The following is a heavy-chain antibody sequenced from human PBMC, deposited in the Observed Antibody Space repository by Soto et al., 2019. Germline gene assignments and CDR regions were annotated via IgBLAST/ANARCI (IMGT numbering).Heavy chain of an antibody. D-gene: IGHD1-26*01. V-gene: IGHV3-30*18. CDR3: AKDFPSWENYDYYYCMDV. Sequence: QVQLVESGGGVVQPGRSLRLSCAASGFTFSSYGMHWVRQAPGKGLEWVAVISYEGSNKYYADSVKGRFTISRDNSKNTLYLQMTSLRAEDTAVYYCAKDFPSWENYDYYYCMDVWCQGTTVTVSS. CDR1: GFTFSSYG. J-gene: IGHJ6*02. CDR2: ISYEGSNK.